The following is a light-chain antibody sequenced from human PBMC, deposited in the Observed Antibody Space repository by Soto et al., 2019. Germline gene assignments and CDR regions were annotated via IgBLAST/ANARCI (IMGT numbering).Light chain of an antibody. V-gene: IGKV1-5*01. J-gene: IGKJ5*01. Sequence: DIQITQSPSTLSASVGDRVTITWRASQSISSWLAWYQQKPGKAPKLLIYAASSLQSGVPSRFSGSGSGTDFTLTISSLEPEDFAVYYCQQRSNWLITFGQGTRLEIK. CDR1: QSISSW. CDR2: AAS. CDR3: QQRSNWLIT.